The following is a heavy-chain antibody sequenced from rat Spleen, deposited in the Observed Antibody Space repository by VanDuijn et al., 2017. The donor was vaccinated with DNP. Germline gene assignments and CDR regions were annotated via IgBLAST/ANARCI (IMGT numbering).Heavy chain of an antibody. J-gene: IGHJ3*01. CDR1: GFSLTSNS. CDR3: TTHGASYGLNWFAY. Sequence: QVQLKESGPGLVQPSQTLSLTCTVSGFSLTSNSVHWVRQPPGKGLEWVGAMWSGGSTDYNSALKSRLSISRDTSKSQVFLKMDSRRSEDTATYYCTTHGASYGLNWFAYWGQGTLVTVSS. D-gene: IGHD1-11*01. CDR2: MWSGGST. V-gene: IGHV2-1*01.